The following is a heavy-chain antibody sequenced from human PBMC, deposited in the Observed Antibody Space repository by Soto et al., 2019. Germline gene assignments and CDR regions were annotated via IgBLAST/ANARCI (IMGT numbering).Heavy chain of an antibody. D-gene: IGHD3-22*01. CDR2: IKSKTDGGTT. V-gene: IGHV3-15*01. CDR1: GFTFSNAW. Sequence: GGSLRLSCAASGFTFSNAWMSWVRQAPGKGLEWVGRIKSKTDGGTTDYAAPVKGRFTISRDDSKNTLYLQMNSLKTEDTAVYYCTTDERLGDYYDSSGYYYAFDIWGQGTMVTVSS. CDR3: TTDERLGDYYDSSGYYYAFDI. J-gene: IGHJ3*02.